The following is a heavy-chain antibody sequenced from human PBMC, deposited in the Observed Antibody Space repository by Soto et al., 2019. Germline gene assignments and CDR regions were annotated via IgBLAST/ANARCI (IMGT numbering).Heavy chain of an antibody. CDR1: GFTFSSYA. D-gene: IGHD4-17*01. CDR2: ISGSGGST. V-gene: IGHV3-23*01. CDR3: AKSVYGDYTGAHDAFDT. J-gene: IGHJ3*02. Sequence: EVQLLESGGGLVQPGGSLRLSCAASGFTFSSYAMSWVRQAPGKGLEWVSTISGSGGSTYYADSVKGRFTISRDNSKNTLYLQMNSLRAEDTAVYYCAKSVYGDYTGAHDAFDTWGQGTMVTVSS.